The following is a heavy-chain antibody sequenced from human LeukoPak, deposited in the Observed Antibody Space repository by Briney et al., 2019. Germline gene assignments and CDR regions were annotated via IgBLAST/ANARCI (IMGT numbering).Heavy chain of an antibody. CDR3: ARGRGRYGDYYWYFDL. D-gene: IGHD4-17*01. CDR2: IIPIFSTA. V-gene: IGHV1-69*13. Sequence: ASVKVSCKASGGTFSSYAISWVRQAPGQGREWMGGIIPIFSTANYAQKFQGRVTITADESTSTAYMELSSMRSEDTAVYYCARGRGRYGDYYWYFDLWGRGTLVTVPS. CDR1: GGTFSSYA. J-gene: IGHJ2*01.